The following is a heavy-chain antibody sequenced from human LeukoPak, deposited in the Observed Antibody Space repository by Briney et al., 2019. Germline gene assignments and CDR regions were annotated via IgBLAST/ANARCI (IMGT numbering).Heavy chain of an antibody. Sequence: PGGSLRLSCVASGVSLTSYAMHWVRQAPGKGREWVTILSSDGITQNYADSVRGRFTISRDDSKKTLYLQMNSLRREDTAIYYCARGAPRVVAFDHWGQGALVTVSS. V-gene: IGHV3-30*04. D-gene: IGHD3-22*01. CDR3: ARGAPRVVAFDH. J-gene: IGHJ4*02. CDR1: GVSLTSYA. CDR2: LSSDGITQ.